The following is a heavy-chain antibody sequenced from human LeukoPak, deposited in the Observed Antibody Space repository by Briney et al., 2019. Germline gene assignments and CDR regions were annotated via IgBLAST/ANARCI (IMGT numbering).Heavy chain of an antibody. D-gene: IGHD3-22*01. Sequence: SETLSLTCTVSGGSISSYYWSWIRQPPGKGLEWIGYIYYSGSTNYNPSLKSRVTISVDTSKNQFSLKLSSVTAADTAVYYCARASRDYYDSSGYRIDWGQGTLVTVSS. CDR2: IYYSGST. V-gene: IGHV4-59*01. CDR3: ARASRDYYDSSGYRID. CDR1: GGSISSYY. J-gene: IGHJ4*02.